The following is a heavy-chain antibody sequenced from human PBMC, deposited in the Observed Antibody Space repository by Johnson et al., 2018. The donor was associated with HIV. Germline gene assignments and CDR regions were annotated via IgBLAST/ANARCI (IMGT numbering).Heavy chain of an antibody. D-gene: IGHD2-8*02. V-gene: IGHV3-23*04. CDR2: ISGSGGST. CDR3: ARVWVVEYARGDFDI. J-gene: IGHJ3*02. CDR1: GFTFSSYW. Sequence: VQLVESGGGLVQPGGSLRLSCAASGFTFSSYWMHWVRQAPGKGLEWVSGISGSGGSTYYADSVKGRFTISRDNSKNTLYLQMNSLRGEDTAVYYCARVWVVEYARGDFDIWGQGTMVTVS.